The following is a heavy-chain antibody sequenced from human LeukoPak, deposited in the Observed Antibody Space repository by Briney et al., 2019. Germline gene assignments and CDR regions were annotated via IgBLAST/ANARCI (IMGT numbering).Heavy chain of an antibody. J-gene: IGHJ5*02. V-gene: IGHV3-20*04. CDR1: GFTFYDYG. Sequence: GGSLRLSCAASGFTFYDYGMRWVRHAPGKGLEWVSGINWKGGSTVYADSVKGRFIISRYNAKTSLYLQMNSLRAEDTALYYCARDLSGYSYGYVHWFDPWGQGTLVTVSS. D-gene: IGHD5-18*01. CDR3: ARDLSGYSYGYVHWFDP. CDR2: INWKGGST.